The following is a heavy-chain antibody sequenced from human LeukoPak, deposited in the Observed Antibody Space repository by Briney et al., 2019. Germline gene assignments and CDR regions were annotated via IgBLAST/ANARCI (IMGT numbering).Heavy chain of an antibody. CDR3: AREVYKDTAIIAFDY. J-gene: IGHJ4*02. CDR2: FFHTGTA. D-gene: IGHD5-18*01. CDR1: GGAISNSY. Sequence: SETLSLTCTVSGGAISNSYWSWIRQSPGKGLEWVGHFFHTGTATYNPSLKSRVVISEDTSKNQFSLQLTSVTAADTAIYYCAREVYKDTAIIAFDYWGQGTLVTVSS. V-gene: IGHV4-59*01.